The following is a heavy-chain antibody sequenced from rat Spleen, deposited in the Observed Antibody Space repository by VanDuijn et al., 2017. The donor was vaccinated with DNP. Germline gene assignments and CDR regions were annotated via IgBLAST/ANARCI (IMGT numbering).Heavy chain of an antibody. CDR3: TRGPNYGIYPDYFDY. V-gene: IGHV5S23*01. CDR2: ITHRGGST. Sequence: EVQLVESGGGLEQPGRSLKLSCAASGFTFRNYYMAWVRQAPTKGLELVASITHRGGSTYYRDSVKGRFTISRDNAKSTLYLQMDSLRSEDTAIYYCTRGPNYGIYPDYFDYWGQGIMVTVSS. D-gene: IGHD1-11*01. CDR1: GFTFRNYY. J-gene: IGHJ2*01.